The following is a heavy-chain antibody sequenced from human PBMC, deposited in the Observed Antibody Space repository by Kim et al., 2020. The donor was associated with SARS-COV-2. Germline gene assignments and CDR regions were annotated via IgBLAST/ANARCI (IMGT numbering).Heavy chain of an antibody. J-gene: IGHJ6*02. CDR3: ARGYCSSTSCLYYYYYGMDV. D-gene: IGHD2-2*01. V-gene: IGHV1-2*02. CDR2: INPNSGGT. Sequence: VKVSCKASGYTFTGYYMHWVRQAPGQGLEWMGWINPNSGGTNYAQKFQGRVTMTRDTSISTAYMELSRLRSDDTAVYYCARGYCSSTSCLYYYYYGMDVWGQGTTVTVSS. CDR1: GYTFTGYY.